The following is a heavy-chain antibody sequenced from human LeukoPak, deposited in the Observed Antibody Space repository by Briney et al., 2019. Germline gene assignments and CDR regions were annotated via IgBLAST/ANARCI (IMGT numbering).Heavy chain of an antibody. J-gene: IGHJ5*02. Sequence: PSETLSLTCAVYGGPFSGYYWSWIRQPPGKGLEWIGEINHSGSTNYNPSLKSRVTISVDTSKNQFSLKLSSVTAADTAVYYCARDSHYGDYGFDPWGQGTLVTVSS. CDR3: ARDSHYGDYGFDP. D-gene: IGHD4-17*01. V-gene: IGHV4-34*01. CDR1: GGPFSGYY. CDR2: INHSGST.